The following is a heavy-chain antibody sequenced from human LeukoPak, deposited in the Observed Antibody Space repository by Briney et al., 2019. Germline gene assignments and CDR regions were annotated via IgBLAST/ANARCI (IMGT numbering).Heavy chain of an antibody. Sequence: SETLSLTCTVSGGSISSYYWSWIRQPPGKGLEWIGYISYSGSTNYNPSLKSRVTISVDTFKNQFSLKLSSVTAADTAVYHCASGPTTGYYYYMDVWGKGTTVTVSS. CDR2: ISYSGST. V-gene: IGHV4-59*08. CDR1: GGSISSYY. CDR3: ASGPTTGYYYYMDV. J-gene: IGHJ6*03. D-gene: IGHD7-27*01.